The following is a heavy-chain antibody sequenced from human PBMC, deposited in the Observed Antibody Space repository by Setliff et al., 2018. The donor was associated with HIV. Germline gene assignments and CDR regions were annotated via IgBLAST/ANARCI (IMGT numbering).Heavy chain of an antibody. CDR1: GYSISSGYY. J-gene: IGHJ6*03. D-gene: IGHD6-19*01. Sequence: ETLSLTCAVSGYSISSGYYWGWIRQPPGKGLEWMGYIYYSGSTNYNPSLKSRVTISVDTSKNQFSLKLSSVTAADTAVYYCARGYPGIAVAGLSYYYYYYMDVWGKGTTVTVSS. CDR3: ARGYPGIAVAGLSYYYYYYMDV. CDR2: IYYSGST. V-gene: IGHV4-38-2*01.